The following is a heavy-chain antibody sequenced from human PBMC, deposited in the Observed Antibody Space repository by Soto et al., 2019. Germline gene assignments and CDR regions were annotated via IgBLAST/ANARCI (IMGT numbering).Heavy chain of an antibody. CDR2: IWYDGSNK. CDR3: ARPSIAAAGTLDY. Sequence: VQLVESGGGVVQPGRSLRLSCAASGFTFSSYGMHWVRQAPGKGLEWVAVIWYDGSNKYYADSVKGRFTISRDNSKNTLYLQMNSLRAEDTAVYYCARPSIAAAGTLDYWGQGTLVTVSS. D-gene: IGHD6-13*01. CDR1: GFTFSSYG. V-gene: IGHV3-33*01. J-gene: IGHJ4*02.